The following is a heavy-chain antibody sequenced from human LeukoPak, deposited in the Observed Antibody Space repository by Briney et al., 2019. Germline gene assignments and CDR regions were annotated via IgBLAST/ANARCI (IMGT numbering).Heavy chain of an antibody. CDR2: INQSGCT. V-gene: IGHV4-34*01. Sequence: SETLSLTRAVYGASFSGYYWRWARQPPGKGMEWIGEINQSGCTNYNPSLKSRTTLSVDTSTNQFSLRLSSVTAADTAVYYCARGFRFRYSSSDSDPWGQGTLVTVSS. CDR3: ARGFRFRYSSSDSDP. CDR1: GASFSGYY. D-gene: IGHD6-13*01. J-gene: IGHJ5*02.